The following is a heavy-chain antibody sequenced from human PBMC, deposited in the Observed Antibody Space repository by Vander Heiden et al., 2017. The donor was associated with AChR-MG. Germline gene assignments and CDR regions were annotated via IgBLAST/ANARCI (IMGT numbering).Heavy chain of an antibody. J-gene: IGHJ6*03. V-gene: IGHV1-24*01. D-gene: IGHD6-13*01. CDR3: ATVHIAAAGTSNYYYYMDV. Sequence: QVQLVQSGAEVKKPGASVKVSCKVSGYTLTELSMHWVRQAPGKGLEWMGGFDPEDGETIYAQKFQGRVTMTEDTSTDTAYMELSSLRSEDTAVYYCATVHIAAAGTSNYYYYMDVWGKGTTVTVSS. CDR2: FDPEDGET. CDR1: GYTLTELS.